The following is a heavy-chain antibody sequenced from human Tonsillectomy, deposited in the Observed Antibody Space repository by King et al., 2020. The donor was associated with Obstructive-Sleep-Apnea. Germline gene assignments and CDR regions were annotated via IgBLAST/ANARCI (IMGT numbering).Heavy chain of an antibody. CDR3: AIVPRELPVDY. V-gene: IGHV4-39*07. Sequence: LQLQESGPGLVKPSETLSLTCTVSGGSISSSSYYWGWIRQPPGQGLEWIGSIYYSGRTYYTPSLKSRVTISIDTSKNQFSLKLSSVTAADTAVYYCAIVPRELPVDYLGQGTLVTGSS. J-gene: IGHJ4*02. D-gene: IGHD1-26*01. CDR1: GGSISSSSYY. CDR2: IYYSGRT.